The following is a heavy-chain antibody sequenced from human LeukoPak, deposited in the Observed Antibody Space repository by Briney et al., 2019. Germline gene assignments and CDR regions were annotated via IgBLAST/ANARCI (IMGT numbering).Heavy chain of an antibody. CDR2: FYSGAST. Sequence: QTGGSLRLSCAASGFIVSSNYMSWVRQAPGRGLEWVSVFYSGASTYYADSVKGRFTISRDNSKNTLYLQMNSLRAEDTAVYYCAKGGKRGDYWGQGTLVTVSS. CDR1: GFIVSSNY. CDR3: AKGGKRGDY. J-gene: IGHJ4*02. V-gene: IGHV3-53*01. D-gene: IGHD3-10*01.